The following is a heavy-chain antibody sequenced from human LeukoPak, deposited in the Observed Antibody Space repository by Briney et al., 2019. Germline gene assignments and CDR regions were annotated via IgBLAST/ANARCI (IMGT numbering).Heavy chain of an antibody. D-gene: IGHD2-15*01. CDR1: GYTFTSYG. Sequence: ASVKVSCKASGYTFTSYGISWVRQAPGQGLEWMGLISAYNGNTNYAQKLQGRVTMTTDTSTSTAYMELRSLRSDDTAVYYCAREPDDLGYCSGGSCYSDYWGQGTLVTVSS. CDR3: AREPDDLGYCSGGSCYSDY. J-gene: IGHJ4*02. V-gene: IGHV1-18*01. CDR2: ISAYNGNT.